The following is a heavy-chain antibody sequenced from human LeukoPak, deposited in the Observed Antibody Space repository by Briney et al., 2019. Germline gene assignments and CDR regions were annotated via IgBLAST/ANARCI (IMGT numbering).Heavy chain of an antibody. J-gene: IGHJ6*03. CDR1: GGSISSSSYY. CDR2: IYYSGST. V-gene: IGHV4-39*01. CDR3: ANNKEGFYYYYYMDV. Sequence: PSETLSLTCTVSGGSISSSSYYWGWIRQPPGKGLEWIGSIYYSGSTYYNPSLKSRVTISVDTSKNQFSLKLSSVTAADTAAYYCANNKEGFYYYYYMDVRGKGTTVTVSS. D-gene: IGHD1-1*01.